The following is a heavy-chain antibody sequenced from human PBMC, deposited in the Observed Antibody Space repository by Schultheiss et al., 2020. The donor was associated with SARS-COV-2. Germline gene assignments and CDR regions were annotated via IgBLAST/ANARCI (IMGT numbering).Heavy chain of an antibody. CDR2: ISSSGSTI. CDR1: GFTFSDYY. Sequence: GGSLRLSCAASGFTFSDYYMSWIRQAPGKGLEWVSYISSSGSTIYYADSVKGRFTISRDNAKNSLYLQMNSLRAEDTAVYYCARIPTPEYSSSWYHYYYYGMDVWGQGTTVTVSS. V-gene: IGHV3-11*04. D-gene: IGHD6-13*01. J-gene: IGHJ6*02. CDR3: ARIPTPEYSSSWYHYYYYGMDV.